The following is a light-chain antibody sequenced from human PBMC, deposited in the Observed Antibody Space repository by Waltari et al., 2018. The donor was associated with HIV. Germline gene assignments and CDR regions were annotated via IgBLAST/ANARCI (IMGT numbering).Light chain of an antibody. CDR1: SGHINYV. V-gene: IGLV4-69*01. CDR2: LNSDGRH. J-gene: IGLJ2*01. Sequence: QVVLTQPPSASASLGASVKLTCTLSSGHINYVIAWHQQQPKKGPRFLMKLNSDGRHSKGDGIPDRFSGSSSGAERYLTISSLQSEDEGDYFCQTWGTGIQVVGGGTRLTVL. CDR3: QTWGTGIQV.